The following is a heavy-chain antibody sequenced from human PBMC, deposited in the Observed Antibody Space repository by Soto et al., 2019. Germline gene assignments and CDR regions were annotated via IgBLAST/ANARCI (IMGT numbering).Heavy chain of an antibody. CDR3: ASPDIVATISPARYYYGMDV. CDR2: IIHIFGTA. D-gene: IGHD5-12*01. J-gene: IGHJ6*02. Sequence: SVKVSCKASGGTFSIYAISRVRQAPGQGPEWMGGIIHIFGTANYAQTFQGRVTITADESTSTAYMELSSLRSEDTAVYYCASPDIVATISPARYYYGMDVWGQGTTVTVSS. V-gene: IGHV1-69*13. CDR1: GGTFSIYA.